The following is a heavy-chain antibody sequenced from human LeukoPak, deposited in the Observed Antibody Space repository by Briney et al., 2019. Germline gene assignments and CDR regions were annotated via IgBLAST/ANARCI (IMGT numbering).Heavy chain of an antibody. D-gene: IGHD1-1*01. CDR3: AKGYNFDY. Sequence: PGGSLRLSCAASGFTFTNYAMSWVRQAPGEGLEWVSGLSVSGGDTIYADSVKGRFTISRDNSKNTLFLQMNSLRAEDTAVYYCAKGYNFDYWGQGTLVTVSS. CDR2: LSVSGGDT. V-gene: IGHV3-23*01. J-gene: IGHJ4*02. CDR1: GFTFTNYA.